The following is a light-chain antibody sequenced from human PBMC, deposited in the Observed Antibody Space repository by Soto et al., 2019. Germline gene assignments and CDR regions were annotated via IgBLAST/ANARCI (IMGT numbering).Light chain of an antibody. CDR3: AAWDDSPSRVV. V-gene: IGLV1-47*01. J-gene: IGLJ2*01. CDR1: NFNIGSND. Sequence: QSVLTQPPSASGTPGQRVTISCSGSNFNIGSNDVYWYQLLPGTAPKLLIYRNKQRPSGVPDRFSGSKSVTSASLAIRGLRSEDDADYFCAAWDDSPSRVVFGGGTKLTVL. CDR2: RNK.